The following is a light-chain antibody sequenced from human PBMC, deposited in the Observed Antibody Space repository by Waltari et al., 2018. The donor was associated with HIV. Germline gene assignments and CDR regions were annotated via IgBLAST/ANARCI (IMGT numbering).Light chain of an antibody. CDR3: QQYGSWPLT. Sequence: ETVMTQSPATLSVSPGEGVTLSCRASQSLTTQLAWYQQKPGQPPRLLIYAISMRATVIPVRFSGSGSGTDFTLAITSLQSEDFAVYYCQQYGSWPLTFGGGTKVEIK. CDR1: QSLTTQ. J-gene: IGKJ4*01. CDR2: AIS. V-gene: IGKV3-15*01.